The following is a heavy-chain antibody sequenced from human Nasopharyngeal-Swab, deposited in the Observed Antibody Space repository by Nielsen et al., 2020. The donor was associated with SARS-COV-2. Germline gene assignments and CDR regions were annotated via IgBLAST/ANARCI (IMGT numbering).Heavy chain of an antibody. V-gene: IGHV1-2*02. CDR3: AREGRSPGGMDV. Sequence: ASVKVSCKASANTFTGSYIHWVRQAPGQGLEWMGWMNPKSGVTSYAQKFQGRVTMTWDTSTSTAYMELSRLRSDDTAVYYCAREGRSPGGMDVWGQGTTVTVSS. CDR1: ANTFTGSY. J-gene: IGHJ6*02. D-gene: IGHD1-14*01. CDR2: MNPKSGVT.